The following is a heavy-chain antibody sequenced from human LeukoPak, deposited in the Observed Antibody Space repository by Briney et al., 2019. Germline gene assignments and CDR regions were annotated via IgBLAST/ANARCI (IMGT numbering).Heavy chain of an antibody. J-gene: IGHJ4*02. CDR2: IRSKAYGGTT. Sequence: GGSLRLSCTASGFTFGDYAMSWSRQAPGKGLEWVGFIRSKAYGGTTEYAASVKGRFTISRDDSKSIAYLQMNSLKTEDTAVYYCTRGGVYSSSDYWGQGTLVTVSS. CDR3: TRGGVYSSSDY. V-gene: IGHV3-49*03. CDR1: GFTFGDYA. D-gene: IGHD6-6*01.